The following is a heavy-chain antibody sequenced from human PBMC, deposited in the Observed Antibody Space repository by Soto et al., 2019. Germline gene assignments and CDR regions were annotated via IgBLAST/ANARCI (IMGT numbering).Heavy chain of an antibody. CDR2: IKSKTDGGTT. J-gene: IGHJ6*02. V-gene: IGHV3-15*07. CDR3: TTDRYCSGGSCYSEDYYYYGMDV. CDR1: GFTFSNAW. Sequence: PGGSLRLSCAASGFTFSNAWMNWVRQAPGKGLEWVGRIKSKTDGGTTDYAAPVKGRFTISRDDSKNTLYLQMNSLKTEDTAVYYCTTDRYCSGGSCYSEDYYYYGMDVWGQGTTVTVSS. D-gene: IGHD2-15*01.